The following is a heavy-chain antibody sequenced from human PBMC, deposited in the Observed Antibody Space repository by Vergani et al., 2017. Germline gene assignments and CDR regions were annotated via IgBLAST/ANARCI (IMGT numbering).Heavy chain of an antibody. CDR1: GFTSAGYA. CDR2: ISWNSNSI. CDR3: AKDLCTSSGGGWVDP. V-gene: IGHV3-9*02. J-gene: IGHJ5*02. Sequence: EVQLEESGGGLVLPGRSLRLSCVASGFTSAGYAMHWVRQAPGKGLEWVSGISWNSNSIGYADSVKGRFTISRDNAKNSLYLQMNSLRAEDTALYYCAKDLCTSSGGGWVDPWGQGTLVTVSS. D-gene: IGHD6-6*01.